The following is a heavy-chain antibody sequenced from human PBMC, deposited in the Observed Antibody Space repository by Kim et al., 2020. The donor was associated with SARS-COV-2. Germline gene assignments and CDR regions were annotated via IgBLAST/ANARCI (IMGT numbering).Heavy chain of an antibody. J-gene: IGHJ4*02. CDR3: AKDRHSSGWDY. CDR1: GFTFSSYA. V-gene: IGHV3-23*01. D-gene: IGHD6-19*01. CDR2: ISGSGGST. Sequence: GGSLRLSCAASGFTFSSYAMSWVRQAPGKGLEWVSAISGSGGSTYYADSVTGRFTISRDNSKNTLYLQLNSLRAENTAVYYCAKDRHSSGWDYWGQATLVTVSS.